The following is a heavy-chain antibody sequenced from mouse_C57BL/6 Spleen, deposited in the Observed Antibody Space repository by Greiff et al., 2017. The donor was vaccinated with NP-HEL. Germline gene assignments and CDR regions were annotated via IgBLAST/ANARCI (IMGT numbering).Heavy chain of an antibody. CDR1: GYTFTSYW. J-gene: IGHJ4*01. D-gene: IGHD2-4*01. V-gene: IGHV1-72*01. CDR3: ARGKVYDYAWYYAMNY. CDR2: IDPNGGGT. Sequence: QVQLQQPGAELVKPGASVKLSCKASGYTFTSYWMHWVKQRPGRGLEWIGRIDPNGGGTKYNEKFKSKATLTVDKPSSTAYMQLSSLTSEDSAVYDCARGKVYDYAWYYAMNYWGQGTSVTVSS.